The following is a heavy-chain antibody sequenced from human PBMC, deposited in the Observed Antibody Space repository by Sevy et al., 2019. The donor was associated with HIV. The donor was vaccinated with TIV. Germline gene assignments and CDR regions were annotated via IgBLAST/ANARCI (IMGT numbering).Heavy chain of an antibody. J-gene: IGHJ4*02. D-gene: IGHD2-2*01. CDR3: ARDEVGGGSSANFPLDY. CDR1: GFTFSSYG. CDR2: ISSSSSTI. Sequence: GGSLRLSCAASGFTFSSYGMNWVRQAPGKGLEWVSYISSSSSTIYYADSVKGRFTISRDNAKNSLYLQMNSLRDEDTAVYYCARDEVGGGSSANFPLDYWGQGTLVTVSS. V-gene: IGHV3-48*02.